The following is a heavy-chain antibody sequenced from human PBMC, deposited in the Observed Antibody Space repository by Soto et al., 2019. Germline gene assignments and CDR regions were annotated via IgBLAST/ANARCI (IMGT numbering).Heavy chain of an antibody. V-gene: IGHV1-8*01. D-gene: IGHD3-3*01. CDR1: GYTFTSYD. J-gene: IGHJ5*02. Sequence: QVQLVQSGAEVKKPGASVKVSCNAAGYTFTSYDINWVRQATGQGLEWMGWMNPNSGNTGYAQKCQGRVTMTRNTSISTAYMELSSLRSEDTAVYYCARGLTRITIFGVVISNWFDPWGQGTLVTVSS. CDR2: MNPNSGNT. CDR3: ARGLTRITIFGVVISNWFDP.